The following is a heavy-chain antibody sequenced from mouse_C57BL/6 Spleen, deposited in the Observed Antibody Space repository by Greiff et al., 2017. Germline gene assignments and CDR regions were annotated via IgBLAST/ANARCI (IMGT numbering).Heavy chain of an antibody. CDR1: GYTFTDYY. CDR2: INPNNGGT. D-gene: IGHD4-1*01. Sequence: EVQLQQSGPELVKPGASVKISCKASGYTFTDYYMNWVQQSHGKSLEWIGDINPNNGGTSYNQKFKGKATLTVDKSSSTGYMELRSVTSEDAAVYYCARNWDYFDYWGQGTTRTVSS. V-gene: IGHV1-26*01. J-gene: IGHJ2*01. CDR3: ARNWDYFDY.